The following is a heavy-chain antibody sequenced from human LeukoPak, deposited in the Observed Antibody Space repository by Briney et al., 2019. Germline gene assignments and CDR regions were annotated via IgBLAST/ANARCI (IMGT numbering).Heavy chain of an antibody. Sequence: GGSLRLSCAASGFTFSTYAMSWVRQAPGKGLEWVSAITGSGASTYYADSVKGRFTISRDNSRNTLYLQMNSLGAEDTAVYYCAKHVSGSLFYFDYWGQRTLVTVSS. CDR3: AKHVSGSLFYFDY. CDR2: ITGSGAST. J-gene: IGHJ4*02. D-gene: IGHD3-10*01. CDR1: GFTFSTYA. V-gene: IGHV3-23*01.